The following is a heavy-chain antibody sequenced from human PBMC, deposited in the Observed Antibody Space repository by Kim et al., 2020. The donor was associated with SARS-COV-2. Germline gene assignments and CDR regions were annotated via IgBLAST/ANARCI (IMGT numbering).Heavy chain of an antibody. V-gene: IGHV3-11*05. CDR1: GFTFSDYY. Sequence: GGSLRLSCAASGFTFSDYYMSWIRQAPGKGLEWVSYISSSSSYTNYADSVKGRFTISRDNAKNSLYLQMNSLRAEDTAVYYCARVHEHYYYGMDVWGQGTTVTVSS. CDR2: ISSSSSYT. CDR3: ARVHEHYYYGMDV. J-gene: IGHJ6*02.